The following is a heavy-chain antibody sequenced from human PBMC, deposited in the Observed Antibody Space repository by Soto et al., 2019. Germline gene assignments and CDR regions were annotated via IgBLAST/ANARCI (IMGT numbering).Heavy chain of an antibody. CDR2: TYYRSRWYS. CDR3: ARSEEDSDYYYYGMDV. J-gene: IGHJ6*02. V-gene: IGHV6-1*01. D-gene: IGHD2-15*01. CDR1: GDTVSSNSFA. Sequence: PSQTLSLTCVGSGDTVSSNSFAWNCVSQSPSRGPEWLGRTYYRSRWYSDYAVSVRSRIDINADTSKNQVSLQLNSVTPEDTAVYYCARSEEDSDYYYYGMDVWGQGTTVTVSS.